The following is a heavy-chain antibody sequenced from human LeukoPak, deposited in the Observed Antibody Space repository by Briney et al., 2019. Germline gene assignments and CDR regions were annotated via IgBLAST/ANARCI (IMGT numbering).Heavy chain of an antibody. J-gene: IGHJ4*02. CDR1: GYTFTSYG. CDR2: ISAYNGNT. V-gene: IGHV1-18*01. CDR3: ARGLYDTPAYYFDY. Sequence: GALVKVSCKASGYTFTSYGISWVRQAPGQGLEWMGWISAYNGNTNYAQKLQGRVTMTTDTSTSTAYMELRSLRSDDTAVYYCARGLYDTPAYYFDYWGQGTPVTVSS. D-gene: IGHD3-3*01.